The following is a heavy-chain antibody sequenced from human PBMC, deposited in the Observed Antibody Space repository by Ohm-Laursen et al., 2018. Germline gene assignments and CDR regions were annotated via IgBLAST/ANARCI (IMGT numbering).Heavy chain of an antibody. V-gene: IGHV3-23*01. Sequence: SLRLSCAAPGFTFSSYAMSWVRQAPGKGLEWVSAISGSGGSTYYADSVKGRFTISRDNSKNTLYLQMHRLRAEDTAVYYCARVVDYQVFRFDPWGQGTLVTVSS. CDR3: ARVVDYQVFRFDP. D-gene: IGHD2-2*01. CDR1: GFTFSSYA. J-gene: IGHJ5*02. CDR2: ISGSGGST.